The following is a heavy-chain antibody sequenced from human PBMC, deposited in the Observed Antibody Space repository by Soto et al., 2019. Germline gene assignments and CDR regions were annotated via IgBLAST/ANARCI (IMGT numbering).Heavy chain of an antibody. Sequence: SVKVSCKASGGTFSSYTISWVRQAPGQGLERMGRIIPILGIANYAQKFQGRVTITADKSTSTAYMELSSLRSEDTAVYYCARSAGYDFDYWGQGTLVTVSS. CDR2: IIPILGIA. J-gene: IGHJ4*02. CDR1: GGTFSSYT. V-gene: IGHV1-69*02. D-gene: IGHD5-12*01. CDR3: ARSAGYDFDY.